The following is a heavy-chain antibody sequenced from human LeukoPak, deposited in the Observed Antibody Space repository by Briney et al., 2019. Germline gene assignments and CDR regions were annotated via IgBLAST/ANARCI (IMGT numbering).Heavy chain of an antibody. D-gene: IGHD3-3*01. J-gene: IGHJ4*02. Sequence: GGSLRLSCAASAFTFSSYAMSWVRPAPGKGLEWVSAISGSGGSTYYADSVKGRFTISRDNSKNTLYLQMNSLRAEDAAVHYCAKTRPDYDFWSGYYAGPFDYWGQGTLVTVSS. CDR1: AFTFSSYA. CDR3: AKTRPDYDFWSGYYAGPFDY. V-gene: IGHV3-23*01. CDR2: ISGSGGST.